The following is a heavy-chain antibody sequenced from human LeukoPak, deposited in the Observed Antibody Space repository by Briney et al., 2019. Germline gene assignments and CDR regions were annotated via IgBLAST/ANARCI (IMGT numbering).Heavy chain of an antibody. CDR1: GFIFSSHW. Sequence: PGGSLRLSCAASGFIFSSHWMSWVRQAPGKGLEWVANINLDGNDKNYVDSVKGRFTISRDNAKNSLYLQMNSLRAEDTATYYCVRSGSYFSKWGQGTLVTVSS. CDR3: VRSGSYFSK. V-gene: IGHV3-7*01. D-gene: IGHD1-26*01. CDR2: INLDGNDK. J-gene: IGHJ4*02.